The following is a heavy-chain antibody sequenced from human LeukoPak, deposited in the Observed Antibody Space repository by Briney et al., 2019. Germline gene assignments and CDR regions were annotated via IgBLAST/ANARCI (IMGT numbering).Heavy chain of an antibody. CDR1: GGSISSYY. CDR3: ARGNYDSSGYYYFDY. CDR2: IYYSGST. J-gene: IGHJ4*02. D-gene: IGHD3-22*01. Sequence: PSETLSLTCTVSGGSISSYYWSWIRQPAGKGLEWIGYIYYSGSTNYNPSLKSRVTISVDTSKNQFSLKLSSVTAADTAVYYCARGNYDSSGYYYFDYWGQGTLVTVSS. V-gene: IGHV4-59*01.